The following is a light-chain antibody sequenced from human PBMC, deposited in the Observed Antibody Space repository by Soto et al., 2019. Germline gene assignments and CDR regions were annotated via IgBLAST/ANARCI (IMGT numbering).Light chain of an antibody. CDR3: MQALQSPVT. CDR1: QSLLHSNGYSC. Sequence: DIVMSQSPLSLPVTPGETVSISCRSSQSLLHSNGYSCLDWYLQKPGQSPQLLIRLASTRASGVPDRFSGSGSGTDFTLKISRVEAEDVGVYYCMQALQSPVTFGGGTRVEIK. CDR2: LAS. V-gene: IGKV2-28*01. J-gene: IGKJ4*01.